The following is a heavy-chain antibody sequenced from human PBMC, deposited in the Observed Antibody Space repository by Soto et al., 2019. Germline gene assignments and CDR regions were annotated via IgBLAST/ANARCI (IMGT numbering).Heavy chain of an antibody. CDR2: IYYSGST. D-gene: IGHD6-13*01. J-gene: IGHJ4*02. CDR3: ARLTSGRAAAGTS. V-gene: IGHV4-59*01. Sequence: SETLSLTCTVSGGSISSYYWSWIRQPPGKGLEWIGYIYYSGSTNYNPSLKSRVTISVDTSKNQFSLKLSSVTAADTAVYYCARLTSGRAAAGTSWGQGTLVTVSS. CDR1: GGSISSYY.